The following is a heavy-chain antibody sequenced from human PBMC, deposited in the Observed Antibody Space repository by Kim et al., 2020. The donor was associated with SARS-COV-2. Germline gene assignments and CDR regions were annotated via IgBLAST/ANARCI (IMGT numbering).Heavy chain of an antibody. CDR2: IYPGDSDT. J-gene: IGHJ5*02. D-gene: IGHD3-22*01. Sequence: GESLKISCKGSGYSFTSYWIGWVRQMPGKGLEWMGIIYPGDSDTRYSPSFQGQVTISADKSISTAYLQWSSLKASDTAMYYCAKVLSDYDSSGYYYGWFDPWGQGTLVTVSS. CDR1: GYSFTSYW. V-gene: IGHV5-51*01. CDR3: AKVLSDYDSSGYYYGWFDP.